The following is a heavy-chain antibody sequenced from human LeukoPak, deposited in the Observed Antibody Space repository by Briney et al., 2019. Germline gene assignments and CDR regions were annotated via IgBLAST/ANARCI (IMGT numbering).Heavy chain of an antibody. CDR2: ISGSGGST. Sequence: GGSLRLSCAASGFTFSSYAMSWVHQAPGKGLEWVSAISGSGGSTYYADSVKGRFTISRDNSKNTLYLQMNSLRAEDTAVYYCAKGLRLRGVITSHFDYWGQGTLVTVSS. CDR1: GFTFSSYA. CDR3: AKGLRLRGVITSHFDY. D-gene: IGHD3-10*01. J-gene: IGHJ4*02. V-gene: IGHV3-23*01.